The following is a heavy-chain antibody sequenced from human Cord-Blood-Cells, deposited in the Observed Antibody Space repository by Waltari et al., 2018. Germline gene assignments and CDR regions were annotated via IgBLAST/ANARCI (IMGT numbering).Heavy chain of an antibody. CDR2: IIPILGIA. J-gene: IGHJ4*02. CDR3: ATVAGSYYFDY. V-gene: IGHV1-69*09. D-gene: IGHD1-26*01. Sequence: QVQLVPSGAEVKKPGSSVKVSCKASGGTLSSFAIRCVRQAPGQGLEWMGRIIPILGIANYAQKFQGRVTITADKSTSTAYMELSSLRSEDTAVYYCATVAGSYYFDYWGQGTLVTVSS. CDR1: GGTLSSFA.